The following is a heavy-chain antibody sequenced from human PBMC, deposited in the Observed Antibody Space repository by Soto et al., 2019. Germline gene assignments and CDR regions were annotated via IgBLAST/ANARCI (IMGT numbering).Heavy chain of an antibody. CDR3: AKVGSGGYDSSGYYYQH. CDR2: ISGSGGST. J-gene: IGHJ1*01. CDR1: GFTFSSYA. Sequence: GGSLRLSCAASGFTFSSYAMSWVRQAPGKGLEWVSAISGSGGSTYYADSVKGRFTISRDNSKNTLYLQMNSLRAEDTAVYYCAKVGSGGYDSSGYYYQHWGQGTLVTVSS. V-gene: IGHV3-23*01. D-gene: IGHD3-22*01.